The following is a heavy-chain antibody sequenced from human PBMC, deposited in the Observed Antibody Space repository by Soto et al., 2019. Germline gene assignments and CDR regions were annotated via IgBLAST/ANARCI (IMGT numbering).Heavy chain of an antibody. CDR2: INSRGRT. CDR3: ARAESSSSEGFDY. CDR1: GGRVSSNC. Sequence: XASLWRTGSVCGGRVSSNCGSWVRQPPGQGLEWIGHINSRGRTNYNPSLMSRGTISMDTSKNQFSLKLTSVTAADTAVYYCARAESSSSEGFDYWGRGTLVTAPQ. J-gene: IGHJ4*01. V-gene: IGHV4-59*02. D-gene: IGHD6-6*01.